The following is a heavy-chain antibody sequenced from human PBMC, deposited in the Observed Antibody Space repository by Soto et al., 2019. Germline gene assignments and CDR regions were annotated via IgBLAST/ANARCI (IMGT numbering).Heavy chain of an antibody. CDR3: ANDPCLWSLDY. J-gene: IGHJ4*02. V-gene: IGHV3-23*01. Sequence: GGSLRPSXAASGFTFSSYAMSWVRRAPGKGLERVSAISGSGGSTYYADSVKGRFTISRDNSKNTLYLQMNSLRAEDTAVYYCANDPCLWSLDYWGQGTLVTVSS. D-gene: IGHD3-16*01. CDR1: GFTFSSYA. CDR2: ISGSGGST.